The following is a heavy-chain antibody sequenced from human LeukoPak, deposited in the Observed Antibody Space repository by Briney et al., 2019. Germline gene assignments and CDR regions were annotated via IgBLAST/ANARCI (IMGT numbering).Heavy chain of an antibody. CDR2: ISSNGGST. CDR3: VGSSSSWYYY. V-gene: IGHV3-64D*09. Sequence: QAGGSLRLSCSASGFTFSSYAMHWVRQAPGKGPEYVSAISSNGGSTYYADSVKGRFTISRDNSKNTLYLQMSSLRAEDTAVYYCVGSSSSWYYYWGQGTLVTVSS. CDR1: GFTFSSYA. J-gene: IGHJ4*02. D-gene: IGHD6-13*01.